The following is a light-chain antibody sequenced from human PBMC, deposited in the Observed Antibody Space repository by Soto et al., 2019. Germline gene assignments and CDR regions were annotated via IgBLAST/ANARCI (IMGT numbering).Light chain of an antibody. J-gene: IGKJ1*01. CDR1: QSVSSN. CDR2: GAS. V-gene: IGKV3-15*01. Sequence: EIVMTQSPAILSVSPGERATLSCRASQSVSSNLAWYQQKPGQAPRLLIYGASTRATGIPARFSGSGSGTEFTLTISSLQSEDFAVYYCQQYNNWPPTFGQGTKVDIK. CDR3: QQYNNWPPT.